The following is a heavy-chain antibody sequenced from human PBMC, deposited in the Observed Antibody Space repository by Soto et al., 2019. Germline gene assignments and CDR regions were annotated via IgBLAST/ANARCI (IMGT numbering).Heavy chain of an antibody. D-gene: IGHD6-13*01. CDR1: GYTFTTYG. CDR2: ISAYNGNT. J-gene: IGHJ5*02. CDR3: ARDYSSSWYGWFDP. V-gene: IGHV1-18*04. Sequence: ASVKVSCKASGYTFTTYGISWVRQAPGQGLEWMGWISAYNGNTKYAQKFQGRVTMTRDTSTSTAYMELRSLRSDDTAVYYCARDYSSSWYGWFDPWGQGTQVTVSS.